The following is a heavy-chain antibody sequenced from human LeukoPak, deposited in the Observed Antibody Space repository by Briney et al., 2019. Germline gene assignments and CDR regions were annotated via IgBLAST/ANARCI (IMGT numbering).Heavy chain of an antibody. V-gene: IGHV3-23*01. CDR2: ISGSGGNT. CDR3: AKTLYYDILPGYYVN. D-gene: IGHD3-9*01. Sequence: GGSLRLSCAASGFTFSSYAMSWVRQAPGKGLEWVSAISGSGGNTYYADSVKGRFTISRDNSKSTLYLQMSSLRADDTAIYYCAKTLYYDILPGYYVNWGQGILVTVSS. J-gene: IGHJ4*02. CDR1: GFTFSSYA.